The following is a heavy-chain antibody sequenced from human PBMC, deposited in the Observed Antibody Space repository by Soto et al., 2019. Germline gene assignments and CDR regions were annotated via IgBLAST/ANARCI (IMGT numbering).Heavy chain of an antibody. Sequence: SETLSLTCTVSGGSISSTNYYWACIRQSPGKGLEWIGSIYYSGSTYYNPSLKSRVTISVDTSKNQFSLNLGSVTAADTAVYYCARHRFKDKIDYWGQGTLVTVSS. CDR2: IYYSGST. CDR3: ARHRFKDKIDY. V-gene: IGHV4-39*01. CDR1: GGSISSTNYY. D-gene: IGHD2-15*01. J-gene: IGHJ4*02.